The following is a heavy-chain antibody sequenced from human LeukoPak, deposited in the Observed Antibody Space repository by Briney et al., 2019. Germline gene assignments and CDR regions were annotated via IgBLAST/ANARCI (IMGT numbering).Heavy chain of an antibody. CDR1: GFTFSSYA. CDR2: ISGSGGST. J-gene: IGHJ4*02. V-gene: IGHV3-23*01. Sequence: GGSLRLSCAASGFTFSSYAMSWVRQAPGKGLEWVSAISGSGGSTYYADSVKGRFTISRDNSKNTLYLQMNSLRAEDTAVYYCATSPPYDYIWGSYRSVFDYWGQGTLATVSS. CDR3: ATSPPYDYIWGSYRSVFDY. D-gene: IGHD3-16*02.